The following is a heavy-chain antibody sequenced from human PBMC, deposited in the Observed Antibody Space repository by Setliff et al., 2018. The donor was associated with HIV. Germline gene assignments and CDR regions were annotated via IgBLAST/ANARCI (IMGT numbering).Heavy chain of an antibody. CDR1: GFTFSSYW. J-gene: IGHJ6*02. CDR3: ARPTNIDTLYYGSQTFYMYYYGLDV. V-gene: IGHV3-7*01. CDR2: IKQDGSEK. Sequence: TGGSLRLSCAASGFTFSSYWMSWVRQAPGKGLEWVANIKQDGSEKYYVDSVKGRFTISRDNAKNSLYLQMNSLRAEDTAVYFCARPTNIDTLYYGSQTFYMYYYGLDVWGQGTTVTVSS. D-gene: IGHD1-26*01.